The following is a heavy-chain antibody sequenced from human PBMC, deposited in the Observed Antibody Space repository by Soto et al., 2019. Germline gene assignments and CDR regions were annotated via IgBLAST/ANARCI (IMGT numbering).Heavy chain of an antibody. CDR1: EFAFRSHP. Sequence: PGSSLRLPGAASEFAFRSHPMSGVGQAPGRGLEWVAGISDGGDLTYNADSVRGRFTISRDNSRNTLYLQMNSLRAEDTAVYYCARRVIGSSRAFDIWGQGTMVTVSS. V-gene: IGHV3-23*01. CDR3: ARRVIGSSRAFDI. J-gene: IGHJ3*02. D-gene: IGHD3-10*01. CDR2: ISDGGDLT.